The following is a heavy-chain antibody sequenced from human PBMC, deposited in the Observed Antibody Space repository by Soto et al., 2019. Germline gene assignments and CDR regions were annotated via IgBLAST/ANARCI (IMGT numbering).Heavy chain of an antibody. Sequence: GGSLRLSCAASGFTFSSFAMSWVRQTPGKGLEWVSSISGSGERTYYADSVKGRFTISRDSSENTLYLQLNSLRVEDTALYYCAKDPSYYDFWSGPGGWFGPWGQGTLVTVSS. CDR2: ISGSGERT. V-gene: IGHV3-23*01. CDR3: AKDPSYYDFWSGPGGWFGP. J-gene: IGHJ5*02. D-gene: IGHD3-3*01. CDR1: GFTFSSFA.